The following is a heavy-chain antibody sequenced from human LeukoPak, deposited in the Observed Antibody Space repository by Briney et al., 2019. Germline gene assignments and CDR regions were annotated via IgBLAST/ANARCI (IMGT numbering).Heavy chain of an antibody. CDR1: GYSFTSYW. J-gene: IGHJ4*02. CDR2: IYPGDSDT. CDR3: ARWGIAVAGTSPGFDY. Sequence: GESLKISCKGSGYSFTSYWIGWVRQMPGKGLEWMGIIYPGDSDTRYSPSFQGQVTISADKSISTAYLQWSSLKASDTAMYYYARWGIAVAGTSPGFDYWGQGTLVTVSS. D-gene: IGHD6-19*01. V-gene: IGHV5-51*01.